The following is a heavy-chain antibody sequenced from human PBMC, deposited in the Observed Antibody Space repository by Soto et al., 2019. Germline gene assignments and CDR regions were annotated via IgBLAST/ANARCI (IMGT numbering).Heavy chain of an antibody. CDR3: ARGVGYFDY. V-gene: IGHV1-69*02. Sequence: QVPLVQSGAEVKKPGSSVKVSCKASGGTFSSYTISWVRQAPGQGLEWMGRIIPILGIANYAQKFQGRVTITADKSTSTAYMELGSLGSEDTAVYYCARGVGYFDYWGQGTLVTVSS. CDR2: IIPILGIA. CDR1: GGTFSSYT. J-gene: IGHJ4*02.